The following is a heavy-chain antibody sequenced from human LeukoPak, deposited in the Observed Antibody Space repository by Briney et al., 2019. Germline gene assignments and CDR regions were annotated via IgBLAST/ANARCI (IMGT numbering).Heavy chain of an antibody. CDR2: ISAYNGNT. J-gene: IGHJ4*02. D-gene: IGHD2-15*01. V-gene: IGHV1-18*01. Sequence: ASVKVSCKASGYTFTSYGISWVRQAPGQGLEWMGWISAYNGNTNYAQKLQGRVIMTTDTSTSTAYMELRSLRSDDTAVYYCARDLVVVVAANYFDYWGQGTLVTVSS. CDR1: GYTFTSYG. CDR3: ARDLVVVVAANYFDY.